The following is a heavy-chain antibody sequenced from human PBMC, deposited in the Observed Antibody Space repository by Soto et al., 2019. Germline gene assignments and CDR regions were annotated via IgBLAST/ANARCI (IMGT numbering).Heavy chain of an antibody. CDR3: AKGEGVYSSGRYYFDY. CDR1: GSTLDDYA. Sequence: SLSLSCASSGSTLDDYAMHGVPQAPGKGLEWVSGISWNSGSIGYAGSVKGRFTISRDNAKNSLYLQMNSLRAEDTALYYCAKGEGVYSSGRYYFDYWGQGTMVTVSS. V-gene: IGHV3-9*01. J-gene: IGHJ4*02. CDR2: ISWNSGSI. D-gene: IGHD6-19*01.